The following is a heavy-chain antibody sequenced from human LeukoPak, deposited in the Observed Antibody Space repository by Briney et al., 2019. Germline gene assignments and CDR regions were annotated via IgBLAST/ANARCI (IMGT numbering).Heavy chain of an antibody. Sequence: SETLSLTCTVSGGSISSSSYYWDWIRQPPGKGLEWMGGIYHDGSTYYSPSLKSRVTISVDTSKNQFSLKLSSVTAADTAVYYCARVLHCSSTSCSNYWGQGTLVTVSS. CDR3: ARVLHCSSTSCSNY. J-gene: IGHJ4*02. CDR1: GGSISSSSYY. V-gene: IGHV4-39*07. CDR2: IYHDGST. D-gene: IGHD2-2*01.